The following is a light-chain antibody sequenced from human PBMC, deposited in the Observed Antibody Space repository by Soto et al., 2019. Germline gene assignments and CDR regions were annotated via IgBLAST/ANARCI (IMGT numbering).Light chain of an antibody. Sequence: QSVLTKPPSAYGSPVQSVTISCTGTSRDVGGYIYVSWYKQHPGKAPKLIIYEVSKRPSGVPDRFSGSKSGNTDSLPVSGLQAEDEADYYCSSYAGSNKSCVFGGGTKVTVL. CDR2: EVS. V-gene: IGLV2-8*01. CDR3: SSYAGSNKSCV. CDR1: SRDVGGYIY. J-gene: IGLJ3*02.